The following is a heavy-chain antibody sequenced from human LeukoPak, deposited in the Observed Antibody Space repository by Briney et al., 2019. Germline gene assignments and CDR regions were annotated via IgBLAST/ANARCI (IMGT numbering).Heavy chain of an antibody. Sequence: GGSLRVSCAASGFTFSSYSMNWVRQAPGKGLEWVSSISSSSSYIYYADSVKGRFTISRDNAKNSLYLQMNSLRAEDTAVYYCAREPHLVGYYYYGMDVWGQGTTVTVSS. CDR1: GFTFSSYS. V-gene: IGHV3-21*01. J-gene: IGHJ6*02. D-gene: IGHD2-15*01. CDR2: ISSSSSYI. CDR3: AREPHLVGYYYYGMDV.